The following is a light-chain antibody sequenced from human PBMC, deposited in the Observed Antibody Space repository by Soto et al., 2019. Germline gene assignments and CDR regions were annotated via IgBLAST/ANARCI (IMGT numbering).Light chain of an antibody. Sequence: EIVLTQSPGTLSLSPGERATLSCRASQSVSSSYLAWYQQKPGQAPRLLIYGASSRATGIPDRFSGSGSGTDFTHTISRLEPEDFAVYYGQQYGSSPETFGQGTKVEIK. CDR3: QQYGSSPET. J-gene: IGKJ1*01. CDR2: GAS. V-gene: IGKV3-20*01. CDR1: QSVSSSY.